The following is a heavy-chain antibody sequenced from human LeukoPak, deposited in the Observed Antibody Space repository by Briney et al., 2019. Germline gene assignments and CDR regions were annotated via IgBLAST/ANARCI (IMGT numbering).Heavy chain of an antibody. Sequence: GGSLRLSCTASGFTFGDYAMSWVRQAPGKGLEWVGFIRSKAYGGTTEYAAFVKGRFTISRDDSKSIAYLQMNSLKTEDTAVYYCTRAGDREYYFDYWGQGTLVTVSS. CDR3: TRAGDREYYFDY. V-gene: IGHV3-49*04. J-gene: IGHJ4*02. D-gene: IGHD3-16*01. CDR2: IRSKAYGGTT. CDR1: GFTFGDYA.